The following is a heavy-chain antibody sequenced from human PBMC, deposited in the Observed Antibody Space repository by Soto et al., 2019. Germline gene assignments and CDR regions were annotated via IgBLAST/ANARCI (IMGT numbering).Heavy chain of an antibody. D-gene: IGHD6-6*01. Sequence: GGSLRLSCAASGFTFSSYGMHWVRQAPGKGLEWVAVIWYDGSNKYYADSVKGRFTISRDNSKNTLYLQMNSLRAEDTAVYYCARDRIGSSSSFDYWGQGTLVTVSS. CDR3: ARDRIGSSSSFDY. J-gene: IGHJ4*02. CDR1: GFTFSSYG. CDR2: IWYDGSNK. V-gene: IGHV3-33*01.